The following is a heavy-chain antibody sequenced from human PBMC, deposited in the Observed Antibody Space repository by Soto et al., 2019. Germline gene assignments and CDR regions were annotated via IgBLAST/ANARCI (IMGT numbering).Heavy chain of an antibody. CDR3: ASFPVAGEVYFDY. J-gene: IGHJ4*02. CDR2: IIPIFGTA. V-gene: IGHV1-69*13. D-gene: IGHD6-19*01. Sequence: SVKVSCKASGGTFSSYAISWVRQAPGQGLEWMGGIIPIFGTANYAQKFQGRVTITADESTSTAYMELSSLRSDDTAVYYCASFPVAGEVYFDYWGQGTLVTVSS. CDR1: GGTFSSYA.